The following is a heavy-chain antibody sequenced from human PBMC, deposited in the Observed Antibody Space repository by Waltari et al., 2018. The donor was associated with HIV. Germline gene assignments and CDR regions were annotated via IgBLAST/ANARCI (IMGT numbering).Heavy chain of an antibody. V-gene: IGHV1-8*01. CDR1: GYTFTSYD. CDR2: MNPHRGTT. CDR3: ARVRRPSGSYYLSY. J-gene: IGHJ4*02. D-gene: IGHD1-26*01. Sequence: QVQLEKSGAEVKKPGASVKVPCKASGYTFTSYDIFWVRQATGQGLEWMGWMNPHRGTTAYAQKFQGRVTMTRNTSITTAYMELSSLRYEDTAVYYCARVRRPSGSYYLSYWGQGTLVTVSS.